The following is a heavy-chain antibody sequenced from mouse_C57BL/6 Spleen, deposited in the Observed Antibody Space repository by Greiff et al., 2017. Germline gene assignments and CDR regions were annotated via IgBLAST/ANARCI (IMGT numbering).Heavy chain of an antibody. Sequence: QVQLQQPGAELVKPGASVKLSCKASGYTFTSYWMHWVKQRPGQGLEWIGMIHPNSGSTNYNEKFKSKATLTVDKSSSTAYMQLSSLTSEDSAVYYCARVWPESIFDYWGQGTTLTVSS. V-gene: IGHV1-64*01. J-gene: IGHJ2*01. CDR2: IHPNSGST. CDR3: ARVWPESIFDY. CDR1: GYTFTSYW.